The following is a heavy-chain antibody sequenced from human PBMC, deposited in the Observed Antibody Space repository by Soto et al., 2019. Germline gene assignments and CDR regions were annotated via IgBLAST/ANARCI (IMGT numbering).Heavy chain of an antibody. Sequence: VKVSCKASGYTFTAYYIHWVRQAPGQGLGWMGWINPNGGGTKYAQKFQGRVTMTRDTSISTAYMELSRLRSDDTAVYYCARVRNYYDSSGYYLTYFDYWGQGTLVTVSS. CDR3: ARVRNYYDSSGYYLTYFDY. D-gene: IGHD3-22*01. CDR2: INPNGGGT. V-gene: IGHV1-2*02. CDR1: GYTFTAYY. J-gene: IGHJ4*02.